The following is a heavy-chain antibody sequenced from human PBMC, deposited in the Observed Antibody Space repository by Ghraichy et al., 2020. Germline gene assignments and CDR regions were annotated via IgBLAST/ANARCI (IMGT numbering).Heavy chain of an antibody. D-gene: IGHD2-2*01. Sequence: GGSLRLSCAASGFTFSSYAMSWVRQAPGKGLEWVSAISGSGGSTYYADSVKGRFTISRDNSKNTLYLQMNSLRAEDTAVYYCAKAMGYCSSTSCSGLAFDYWGQGTLVTVSS. CDR3: AKAMGYCSSTSCSGLAFDY. CDR1: GFTFSSYA. CDR2: ISGSGGST. V-gene: IGHV3-23*01. J-gene: IGHJ4*02.